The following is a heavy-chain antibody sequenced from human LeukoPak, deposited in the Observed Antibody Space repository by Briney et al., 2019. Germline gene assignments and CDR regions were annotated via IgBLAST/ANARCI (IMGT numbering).Heavy chain of an antibody. CDR3: ARVSVVRGYDY. Sequence: GGSLRLSCAASGFTFSSYDMHWVRQATGKGLEWVSAIGTAGDTYYPGSVKGRFTISRENAKNSLYLQMNSLRAGDTVVYYCARVSVVRGYDYWGQGTLVTVSS. D-gene: IGHD2-15*01. CDR1: GFTFSSYD. V-gene: IGHV3-13*01. J-gene: IGHJ4*02. CDR2: IGTAGDT.